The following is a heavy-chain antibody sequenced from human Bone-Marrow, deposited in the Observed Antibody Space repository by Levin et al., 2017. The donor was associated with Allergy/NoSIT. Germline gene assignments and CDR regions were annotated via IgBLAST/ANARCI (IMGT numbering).Heavy chain of an antibody. CDR1: GGSISSGGYS. CDR2: IYHSGST. V-gene: IGHV4-30-2*01. CDR3: ARGGYGDPAEFDP. D-gene: IGHD4-17*01. Sequence: SQTLSLTCAVSGGSISSGGYSWSWIRQPPGKGLEWIGYIYHSGSTYYNPSLKSRVTISVDRSKNQFSLKLSSVTAADTAVYYCARGGYGDPAEFDPWGQGTLVTVSS. J-gene: IGHJ5*02.